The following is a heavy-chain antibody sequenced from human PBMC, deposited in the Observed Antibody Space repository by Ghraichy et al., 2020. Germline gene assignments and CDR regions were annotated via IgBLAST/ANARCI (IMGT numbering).Heavy chain of an antibody. CDR2: ISGSGGTT. CDR1: GFLFSSYA. Sequence: GGSLNISCAASGFLFSSYAMSWVRQAPGKGLEWVSFISGSGGTTFYTDSVRGRFTISRDNSKNIVYLQINSLRAEDTAVYFCAKGRGYTDSSGYRALDVWGQGTTVTVSS. J-gene: IGHJ6*02. CDR3: AKGRGYTDSSGYRALDV. V-gene: IGHV3-23*01. D-gene: IGHD3-22*01.